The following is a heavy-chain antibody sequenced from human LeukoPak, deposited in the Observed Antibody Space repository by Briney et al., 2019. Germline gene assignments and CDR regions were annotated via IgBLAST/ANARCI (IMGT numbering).Heavy chain of an antibody. CDR3: AREYSSGWYSPYDY. J-gene: IGHJ4*02. CDR2: IIPIFGTA. D-gene: IGHD6-19*01. V-gene: IGHV1-69*06. CDR1: GGTFSSYA. Sequence: GASVKVSCKASGGTFSSYAISWVRQAPGQGLEWMGGIIPIFGTANYAQKFQGRVTITADKSTSTAYMELRSLRSDDTAVYYCAREYSSGWYSPYDYWGQGTLVTVSS.